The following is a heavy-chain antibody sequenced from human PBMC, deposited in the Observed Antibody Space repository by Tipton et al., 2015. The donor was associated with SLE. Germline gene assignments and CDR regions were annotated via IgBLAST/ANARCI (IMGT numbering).Heavy chain of an antibody. Sequence: LRLSCTVSGDSFSSGSSSWNWVRQPAGKGLEWIGLIYNSGITNYNPSLQSRVTLSVDMSKNQFSLRLSSVTAADTGVYYCARDFWSGYGSFDSWGQGTLVTVSP. CDR2: IYNSGIT. CDR3: ARDFWSGYGSFDS. J-gene: IGHJ4*02. V-gene: IGHV4-61*02. CDR1: GDSFSSGSSS. D-gene: IGHD3-3*01.